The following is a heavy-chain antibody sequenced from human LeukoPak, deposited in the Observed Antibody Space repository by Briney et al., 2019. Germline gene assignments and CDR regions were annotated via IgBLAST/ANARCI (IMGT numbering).Heavy chain of an antibody. CDR2: INPSGGST. V-gene: IGHV1-46*01. Sequence: GASVKVSCKASGYTFTSDFMHWVRQAPGQGLEWTGIINPSGGSTTYAQRFQGRVTMTRDTSTSTVYVELSSLRSEDTAVYYCARGKGPTVTTAFDYWGQGTLVTVSS. J-gene: IGHJ4*02. CDR3: ARGKGPTVTTAFDY. CDR1: GYTFTSDF. D-gene: IGHD4-17*01.